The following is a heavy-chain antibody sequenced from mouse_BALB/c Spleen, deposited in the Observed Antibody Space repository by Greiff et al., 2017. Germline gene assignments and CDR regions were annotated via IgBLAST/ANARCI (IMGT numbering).Heavy chain of an antibody. Sequence: QVQLKESGAELVRPGTSVKVSCKASGYAFTNYLIEWVKQRPGQGLEWIGVINPGSGGTNYNEKFKGKATLTADKSSSTAYMQLSSLTSDDSAVYFCARGMITTGRFAYWGQGTLVTVSA. CDR3: ARGMITTGRFAY. CDR1: GYAFTNYL. J-gene: IGHJ3*01. V-gene: IGHV1-54*01. CDR2: INPGSGGT. D-gene: IGHD2-4*01.